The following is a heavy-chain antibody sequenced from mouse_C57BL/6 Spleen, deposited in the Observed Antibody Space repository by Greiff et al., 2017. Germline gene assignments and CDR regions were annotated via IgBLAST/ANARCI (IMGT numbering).Heavy chain of an antibody. CDR3: ARWPTRICMDY. CDR2: IDPGNGST. V-gene: IGHV1-55*01. Sequence: VQLQQSGAELVKPGASVKMSCKASGYTFTSYWIHWVKQRPGQGLEWIGDIDPGNGSTNYNEKFKHKATLTVDTSSSTAYMQLSSLTSEDSAVYYCARWPTRICMDYWGQGTSVTVSS. J-gene: IGHJ4*01. CDR1: GYTFTSYW.